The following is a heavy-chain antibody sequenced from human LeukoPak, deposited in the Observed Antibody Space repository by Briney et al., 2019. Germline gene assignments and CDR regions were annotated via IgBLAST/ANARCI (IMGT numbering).Heavy chain of an antibody. CDR2: INHSGST. D-gene: IGHD3/OR15-3a*01. Sequence: MSSETLSLTCAVYGGSFSGYYWSWIRQPPGKGLEWIGEINHSGSTNYNPSLKSRVTISVDTSKNQFSLQLNSVTPEDTAVYYCARDMDWSFEFWGQGTLVTVSS. CDR1: GGSFSGYY. CDR3: ARDMDWSFEF. J-gene: IGHJ4*02. V-gene: IGHV4-34*01.